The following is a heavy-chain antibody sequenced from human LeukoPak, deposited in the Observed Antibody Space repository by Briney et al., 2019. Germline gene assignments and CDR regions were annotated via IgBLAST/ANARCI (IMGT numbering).Heavy chain of an antibody. Sequence: SGRSLRLSCTGSGFIFGDYVLSWVRQAPGKRLEWVGFIRGKAYGATTDYAASVKGRFAISRDDSKSIAYLQMNSLKSEDTAVYYCTRAWTYGDYSEYWGQGTLVTVSS. V-gene: IGHV3-49*04. D-gene: IGHD4-17*01. CDR3: TRAWTYGDYSEY. CDR2: IRGKAYGATT. CDR1: GFIFGDYV. J-gene: IGHJ4*02.